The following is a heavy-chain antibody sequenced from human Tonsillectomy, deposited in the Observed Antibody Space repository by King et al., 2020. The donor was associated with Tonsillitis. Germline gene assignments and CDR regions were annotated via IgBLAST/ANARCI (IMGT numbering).Heavy chain of an antibody. V-gene: IGHV2-26*01. D-gene: IGHD3-16*02. CDR3: ARGLRNYDYVWGSYRFIDFDY. Sequence: TLKESGPVLVKPTETLTLTCTVSGFSLSNARMGVSWIRQPPGKALEWLAHIFSNDEKSYSTSLKSRLTISKDTSKSQVVLTMTNMDPVDTATYYCARGLRNYDYVWGSYRFIDFDYWGQGTLVTVSS. J-gene: IGHJ4*02. CDR2: IFSNDEK. CDR1: GFSLSNARMG.